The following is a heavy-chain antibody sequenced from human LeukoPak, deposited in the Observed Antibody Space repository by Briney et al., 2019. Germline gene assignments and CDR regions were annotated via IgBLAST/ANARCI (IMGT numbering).Heavy chain of an antibody. CDR2: INPNSGDT. D-gene: IGHD4-17*01. J-gene: IGHJ4*02. Sequence: ASVTVSCKASGYTFTGYYMHWVRQAPGQGREWMGWINPNSGDTNHAQKFPDRGTLTRDTAINPAHMELSSLRSEDTAVYCCAREPHGDFDFWGQGTLVTVSS. CDR3: AREPHGDFDF. V-gene: IGHV1-2*02. CDR1: GYTFTGYY.